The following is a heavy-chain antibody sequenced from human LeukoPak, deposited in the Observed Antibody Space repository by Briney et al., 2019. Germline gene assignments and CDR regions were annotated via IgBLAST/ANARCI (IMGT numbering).Heavy chain of an antibody. J-gene: IGHJ3*02. CDR1: GYTFTSYY. CDR2: INPSGGST. D-gene: IGHD3-22*01. V-gene: IGHV1-46*01. Sequence: ASVKVSCKASGYTFTSYYMHWVRQAPGQGLEWMGIINPSGGSTSYAQKFQGRVTMTRDMSTSTVYMELSSLRSEDTAVYYCARGGSYYDSSGYYYSGDAFDIWGQGTMVTVSS. CDR3: ARGGSYYDSSGYYYSGDAFDI.